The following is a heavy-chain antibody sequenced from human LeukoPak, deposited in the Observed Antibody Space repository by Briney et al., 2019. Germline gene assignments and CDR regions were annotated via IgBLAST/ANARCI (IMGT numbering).Heavy chain of an antibody. CDR3: AREPSLYCSGGSCYSGGRWFDP. CDR2: IYPGDSDT. Sequence: GESLRISCKGSGYSFTSYWIGWVRQMPGKGLEWMGIIYPGDSDTRYSPSSQGQVTISADKSISTAYLQWSSLKASDTAMYYCAREPSLYCSGGSCYSGGRWFDPWGQGTLVTVSS. D-gene: IGHD2-15*01. J-gene: IGHJ5*02. CDR1: GYSFTSYW. V-gene: IGHV5-51*01.